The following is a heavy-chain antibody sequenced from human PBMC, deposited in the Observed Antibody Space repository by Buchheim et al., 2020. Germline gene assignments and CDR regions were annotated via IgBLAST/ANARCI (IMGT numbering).Heavy chain of an antibody. V-gene: IGHV3-74*01. CDR3: ARDWCSSTSCYAYYYYGMDV. D-gene: IGHD2-2*01. CDR2: INSDGSST. J-gene: IGHJ6*02. CDR1: GFTFSSYW. Sequence: EVQLVESGGGLVQPGGSLRLSCAASGFTFSSYWMHWVRQAPGKGLVWVSRINSDGSSTSYADSVKGRFTISRDNAKNTLYLKMNSLRAEDTAVYYCARDWCSSTSCYAYYYYGMDVWGQGTT.